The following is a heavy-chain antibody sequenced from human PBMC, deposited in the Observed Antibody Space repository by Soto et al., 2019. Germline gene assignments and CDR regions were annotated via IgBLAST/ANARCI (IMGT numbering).Heavy chain of an antibody. CDR2: MNPNSGNT. Sequence: QVQLVQSGAEVKTPGASVKVSCKASGYTFATYDINWVRQAPGQGLEGMGWMNPNSGNTGYAQKFQGRLTMTGATALSIAHIELSSMRNSDTAVYYCARSDGSSVNWLDSWGQGTLVTVSA. V-gene: IGHV1-8*01. J-gene: IGHJ5*01. CDR1: GYTFATYD. D-gene: IGHD2-21*01. CDR3: ARSDGSSVNWLDS.